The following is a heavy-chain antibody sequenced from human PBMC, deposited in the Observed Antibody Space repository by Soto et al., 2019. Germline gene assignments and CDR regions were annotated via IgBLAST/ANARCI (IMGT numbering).Heavy chain of an antibody. J-gene: IGHJ6*02. Sequence: ASVKVSCKASGCTFTSYAMNWVRQAPGQGLEWMGWINTNTGNPTYAQGFTGRFVFSLDTSVSTAYLQICSLKAEDTAVYYCARGYHCSSTSCYIGLYGMDVWGQGTTVTVSS. D-gene: IGHD2-2*01. CDR2: INTNTGNP. V-gene: IGHV7-4-1*01. CDR1: GCTFTSYA. CDR3: ARGYHCSSTSCYIGLYGMDV.